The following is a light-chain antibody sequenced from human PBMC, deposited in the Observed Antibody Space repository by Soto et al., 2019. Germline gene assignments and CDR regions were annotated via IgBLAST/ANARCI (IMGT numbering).Light chain of an antibody. Sequence: DIQMTQSPSSLSASVGDTFTITCRASRTVNSYLNWYQQKPGKAPKVLIYAASSLQSGVPSRFSGSGSGTDFILTINSLQPEDSATYYCQQSYSTPQTFGQGTKVDVK. J-gene: IGKJ1*01. CDR1: RTVNSY. CDR2: AAS. V-gene: IGKV1-39*01. CDR3: QQSYSTPQT.